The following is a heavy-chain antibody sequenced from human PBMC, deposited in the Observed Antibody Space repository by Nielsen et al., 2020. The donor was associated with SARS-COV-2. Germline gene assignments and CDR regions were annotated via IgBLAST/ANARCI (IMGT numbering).Heavy chain of an antibody. CDR1: GGSISSYY. CDR3: AISTGYYRNWFDP. Sequence: SETLSLTCTVSGGSISSYYWGWIRQPPGKGLEWIGSIYYSGSTYYNPSLKSRVTISVDTSKNQFSLKLSSVTAADTAVYYCAISTGYYRNWFDPWGQGTLVTVSS. CDR2: IYYSGST. V-gene: IGHV4-39*01. J-gene: IGHJ5*02. D-gene: IGHD3-9*01.